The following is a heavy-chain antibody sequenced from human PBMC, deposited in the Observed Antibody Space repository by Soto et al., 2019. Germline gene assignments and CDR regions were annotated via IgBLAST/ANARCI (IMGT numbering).Heavy chain of an antibody. V-gene: IGHV1-3*01. CDR1: GYTFTSYA. CDR2: INAGNGNT. Sequence: QVQLVQSGAEVKKPGASVKVSCKASGYTFTSYAMHWVRQAPGQRLEWMGWINAGNGNTKYSQKFQGRVTITRDTSASTAYMELSSLRSEDTAVYCCARVLGIAAAGRLGMDVWGQGTTVTVSS. D-gene: IGHD6-13*01. CDR3: ARVLGIAAAGRLGMDV. J-gene: IGHJ6*02.